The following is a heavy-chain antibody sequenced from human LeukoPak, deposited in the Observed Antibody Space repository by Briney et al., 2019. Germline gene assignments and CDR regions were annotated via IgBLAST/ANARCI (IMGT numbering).Heavy chain of an antibody. D-gene: IGHD2-15*01. CDR3: VRDGGFCSGGSCYAEYYFDY. Sequence: SYIYYADSVKGRFXXXRDXAKNSLYLQMNXLRXEDTAVYXCVRDGGFCSGGSCYAEYYFDYWGQGTLVTVSS. CDR2: SYI. V-gene: IGHV3-21*01. J-gene: IGHJ4*02.